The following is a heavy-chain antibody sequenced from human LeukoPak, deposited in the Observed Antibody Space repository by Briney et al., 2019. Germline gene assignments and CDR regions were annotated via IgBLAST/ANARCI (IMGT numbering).Heavy chain of an antibody. CDR3: ARDRMVRGVIHWFDP. CDR1: GFTFSDYY. D-gene: IGHD3-10*01. V-gene: IGHV3-11*04. Sequence: KTGGSLRLSCAAPGFTFSDYYMSWIRRAPGKGLEWVSYISSSGSTIYYADSVKGRFTISRDNAKNSLYLQMNSLRAEDTAVYYCARDRMVRGVIHWFDPWGQGTLVTVSS. J-gene: IGHJ5*02. CDR2: ISSSGSTI.